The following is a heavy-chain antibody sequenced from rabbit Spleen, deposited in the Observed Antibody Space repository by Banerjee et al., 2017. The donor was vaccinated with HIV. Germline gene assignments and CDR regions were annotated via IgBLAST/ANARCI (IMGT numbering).Heavy chain of an antibody. CDR3: ARDTSSSVSSYGMDL. CDR1: GVYFSSNYW. CDR2: IDICRTCRT. D-gene: IGHD1-1*01. Sequence: EQLEESGGGLVKPEGSLTLTCKASGVYFSSNYWICWVRQSPGKGLEWIACIDICRTCRTYYATWAKGRFTISESSSTTVTLELTSLTGADTASYFCARDTSSSVSSYGMDLWGPGTLVTVS. V-gene: IGHV1S45*01. J-gene: IGHJ6*01.